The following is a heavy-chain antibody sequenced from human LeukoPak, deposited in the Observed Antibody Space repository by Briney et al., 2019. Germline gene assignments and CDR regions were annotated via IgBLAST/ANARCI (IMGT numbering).Heavy chain of an antibody. V-gene: IGHV4-34*01. CDR2: IDHRGDT. Sequence: SETLSLTCAVYGGSFSRYYWSWIRQSPGKGLEWIAEIDHRGDTNYNPSVKSRVTLSADKSKNPVSLKRRRLSAADTALYYCARGATISETGYFDFWGQGTLVTVSS. CDR3: ARGATISETGYFDF. J-gene: IGHJ4*03. D-gene: IGHD5-24*01. CDR1: GGSFSRYY.